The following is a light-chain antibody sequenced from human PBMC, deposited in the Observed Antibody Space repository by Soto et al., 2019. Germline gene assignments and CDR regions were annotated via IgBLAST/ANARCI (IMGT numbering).Light chain of an antibody. Sequence: VVMTQSPLSLPVTLGQPASISCRSSQSLVYSDGNTYLTWFQQRPGQSPRRLIYKISDRDSGVPDRFSGSGSATEFTLKISRVDAEDVGVYYCMQGTHWPLTFGQGTRLEIK. CDR3: MQGTHWPLT. CDR2: KIS. V-gene: IGKV2-30*01. J-gene: IGKJ5*01. CDR1: QSLVYSDGNTY.